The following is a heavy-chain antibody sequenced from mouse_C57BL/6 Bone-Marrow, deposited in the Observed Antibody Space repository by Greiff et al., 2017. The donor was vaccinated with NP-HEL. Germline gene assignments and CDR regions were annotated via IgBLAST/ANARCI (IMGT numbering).Heavy chain of an antibody. Sequence: VQLQQSGAELVRPGTSVKVSCKASGYAFTNYLIEWVKQRPGQGLEWIGVLNPGSGGTNYNEKFKGKATLTADKSSSTAYMQLSSLTSEDSAVYFCARLGGYLYYFDYCGQGTTLTVSS. CDR1: GYAFTNYL. V-gene: IGHV1-54*01. J-gene: IGHJ2*01. D-gene: IGHD5-1*01. CDR2: LNPGSGGT. CDR3: ARLGGYLYYFDY.